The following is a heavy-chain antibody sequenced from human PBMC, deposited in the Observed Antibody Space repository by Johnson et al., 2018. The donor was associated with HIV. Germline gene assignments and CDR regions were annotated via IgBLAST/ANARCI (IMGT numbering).Heavy chain of an antibody. CDR3: AREIIAAADDI. D-gene: IGHD6-13*01. CDR2: ISYDGSTK. J-gene: IGHJ3*02. V-gene: IGHV3-30-3*01. CDR1: GFTFSTYA. Sequence: QVQLVESGGGVVQPGRSLRLSCAASGFTFSTYAIHWVRQAPGKGLEWVAIISYDGSTKYYADSVKGRFTISRDNSKNSLYLQMSSLRAEDTAVYYCAREIIAAADDIWGQGTMVTVSS.